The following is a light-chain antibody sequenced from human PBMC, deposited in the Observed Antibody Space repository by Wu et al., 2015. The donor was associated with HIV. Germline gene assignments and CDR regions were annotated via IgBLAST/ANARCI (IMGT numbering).Light chain of an antibody. J-gene: IGKJ1*01. V-gene: IGKV1-6*01. CDR2: AAS. CDR1: QGIRND. Sequence: AIQMTQSPSSLSASVGDRVTITCRASQGIRNDLGWYQQKPGKAPKVLISAASSLQSGVPSRFSGSGSGTDFTLTISNLRPEDFATYYCLQQYNYPWTFGQGTKVEIK. CDR3: LQQYNYPWT.